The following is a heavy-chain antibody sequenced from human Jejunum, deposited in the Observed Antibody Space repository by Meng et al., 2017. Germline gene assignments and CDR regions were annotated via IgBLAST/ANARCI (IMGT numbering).Heavy chain of an antibody. Sequence: GGSLRLSCAASGFTFSSYWMSWVRQAPGKGPEWVANIKQDGSEKYYVDSVKGRFTISRDNTKNSLYLEMNSLRADDTAVYSCARASLSCGRDCYSANFDYWGQGTLVTVSS. J-gene: IGHJ4*01. CDR3: ARASLSCGRDCYSANFDY. CDR2: IKQDGSEK. V-gene: IGHV3-7*01. D-gene: IGHD2-21*02. CDR1: GFTFSSYW.